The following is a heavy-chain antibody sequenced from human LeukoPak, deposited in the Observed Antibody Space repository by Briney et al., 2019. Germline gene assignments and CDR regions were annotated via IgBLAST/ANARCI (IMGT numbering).Heavy chain of an antibody. CDR3: AKVAYSYGLYFYFDY. V-gene: IGHV3-30*18. CDR1: GFTFSSYG. D-gene: IGHD5-18*01. J-gene: IGHJ4*02. Sequence: GGSLRLSCAASGFTFSSYGIHWVRQAPGKALEWVAVISYDGSNKYYADSVKGRFTISRDNSKNTLYLQMNSLRAEDTAVYYCAKVAYSYGLYFYFDYWGQGTLVTVSS. CDR2: ISYDGSNK.